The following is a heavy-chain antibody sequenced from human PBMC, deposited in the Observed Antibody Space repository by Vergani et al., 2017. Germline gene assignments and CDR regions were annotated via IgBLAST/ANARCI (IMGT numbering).Heavy chain of an antibody. CDR3: ARDSAVGGTFDS. J-gene: IGHJ4*02. Sequence: QVQLQQWGAGVVKPSGTLSLTCSASGAPISYCCWSWLRQPAGKGLEWIGRLCPSGSTNYKPSLKSRVTMSIDTSKNQFSLKLTSVTAADTAIYYCARDSAVGGTFDSWGQGTLVSVSS. CDR2: LCPSGST. CDR1: GAPISYCC. V-gene: IGHV4-4*07. D-gene: IGHD1-26*01.